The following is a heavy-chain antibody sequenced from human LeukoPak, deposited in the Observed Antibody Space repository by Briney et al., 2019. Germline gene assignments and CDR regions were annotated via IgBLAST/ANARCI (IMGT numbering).Heavy chain of an antibody. D-gene: IGHD3-10*01. CDR3: AGAYYYVSGSYGLDV. Sequence: PSETLSLTCTVSGGSISTSSHYWGWIRQPPGRGLEWIGFIYFTGTTNYNSSLKSRVTLSVDTSKNQFSLQLSSVTAADTAVYYCAGAYYYVSGSYGLDVWGQGTTVTVSS. J-gene: IGHJ6*02. CDR2: IYFTGTT. V-gene: IGHV4-39*01. CDR1: GGSISTSSHY.